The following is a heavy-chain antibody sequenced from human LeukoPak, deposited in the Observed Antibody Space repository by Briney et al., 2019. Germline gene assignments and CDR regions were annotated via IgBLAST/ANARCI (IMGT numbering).Heavy chain of an antibody. V-gene: IGHV4-34*01. CDR2: INHSGST. Sequence: SETLSLTCTVSGGSISSYYWSWIRQPPGKGLEWIGEINHSGSTNYNPSLKSRVTIPVDTSKNQFFLKLSSVTAADTAVYYCARANYDFWSGRGWFDPWGQGTLVTVSS. CDR1: GGSISSYY. D-gene: IGHD3-3*01. J-gene: IGHJ5*02. CDR3: ARANYDFWSGRGWFDP.